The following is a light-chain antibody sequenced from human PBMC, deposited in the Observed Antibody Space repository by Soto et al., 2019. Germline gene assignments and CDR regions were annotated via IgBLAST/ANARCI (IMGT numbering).Light chain of an antibody. CDR1: TSNIESHS. CDR2: TNN. Sequence: QSVLTQPPSASGTPGQRIIISCSGSTSNIESHSVNWFQQVPGTAPKLLIITNNQRPSGVPDRFSDSKSGASASLAISGLQSEDEATYYCATWDDSRKGVFGTGTKLTVL. V-gene: IGLV1-44*01. CDR3: ATWDDSRKGV. J-gene: IGLJ1*01.